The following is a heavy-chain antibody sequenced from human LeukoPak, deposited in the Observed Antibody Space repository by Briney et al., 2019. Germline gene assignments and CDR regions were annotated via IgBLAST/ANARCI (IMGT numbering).Heavy chain of an antibody. CDR1: GFTFGSYA. D-gene: IGHD5-12*01. J-gene: IGHJ3*02. Sequence: GRSLRLSCAASGFTFGSYAMHWVRQAPGKGLEWVAVISYHGSNKYYADSVKGRFTISRDNSKKTVFLQMNSLRAEDTAVYYCATLARYAFDIWGQGTMVTVSS. V-gene: IGHV3-30-3*01. CDR2: ISYHGSNK. CDR3: ATLARYAFDI.